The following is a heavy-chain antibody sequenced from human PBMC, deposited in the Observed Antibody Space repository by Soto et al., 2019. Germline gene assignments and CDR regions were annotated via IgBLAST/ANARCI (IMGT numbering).Heavy chain of an antibody. D-gene: IGHD6-13*01. CDR2: IIPIFETA. Sequence: QVQLVQSGAEVKKTGSSVKVSCKASGGTFSSFALSWVRLAPGQGLEWMGGIIPIFETANYAQKFQDRVTITADESTTTAFMELNSLRSDDTAVYYCAVGYSSSWYHESWGQGTLVTVSS. CDR3: AVGYSSSWYHES. CDR1: GGTFSSFA. J-gene: IGHJ5*02. V-gene: IGHV1-69*12.